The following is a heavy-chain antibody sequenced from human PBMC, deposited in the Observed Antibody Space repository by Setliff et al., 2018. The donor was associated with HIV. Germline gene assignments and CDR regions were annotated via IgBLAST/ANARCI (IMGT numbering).Heavy chain of an antibody. CDR1: GGSFRSSRYY. CDR2: IHYGGFF. V-gene: IGHV4-39*07. Sequence: PSETLSLTCTVSGGSFRSSRYYWGWIRQPPGKGLEWIGNIHYGGFFWYSPSLKSRVTISVDTSKKQFSLNLSSVTAADTAVYYCARDAGGSVGNYYFDYWGQGTLVTVSS. J-gene: IGHJ4*02. CDR3: ARDAGGSVGNYYFDY. D-gene: IGHD2-15*01.